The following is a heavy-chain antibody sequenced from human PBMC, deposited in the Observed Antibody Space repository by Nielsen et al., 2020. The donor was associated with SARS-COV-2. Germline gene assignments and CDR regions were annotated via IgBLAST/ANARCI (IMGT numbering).Heavy chain of an antibody. J-gene: IGHJ2*01. CDR3: AKDGTEQHQGYFDL. Sequence: GESLKISCAASGFTFSSYAMSWVRQAPGKGLEWVSAISGSGGSTYYADSVKGRFTISRDNSKNTLYLQMNSLRAEDTAVYYCAKDGTEQHQGYFDLWGRGTLVTVSS. D-gene: IGHD6-13*01. CDR1: GFTFSSYA. V-gene: IGHV3-23*01. CDR2: ISGSGGST.